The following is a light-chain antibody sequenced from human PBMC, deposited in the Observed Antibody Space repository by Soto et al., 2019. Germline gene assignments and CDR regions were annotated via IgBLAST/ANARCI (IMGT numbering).Light chain of an antibody. CDR3: CSYAGTNILI. V-gene: IGLV2-11*01. Sequence: QSALTQPPSVSWSPGQSVAVSCTGTSSDIGGYNYVSWYQQHPGRAPKLLIYDVSERPSGVPDRFSGSKSGYTASLTISGLQAEDEADYYCCSYAGTNILIFGGGTKLTVL. J-gene: IGLJ2*01. CDR1: SSDIGGYNY. CDR2: DVS.